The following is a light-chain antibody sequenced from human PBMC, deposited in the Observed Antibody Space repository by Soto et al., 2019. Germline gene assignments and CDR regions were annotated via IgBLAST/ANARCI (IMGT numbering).Light chain of an antibody. CDR1: SSDVGGYNY. Sequence: QSVLTQPASVSGSPGQSITISCTGTSSDVGGYNYVSWYQQHPGKAPKLMIYEVNNRPSGVSNRFSGSKSGNTASLTISGLQAEDEADYYCSSFTSTSTYVFGTGTNLTVL. V-gene: IGLV2-14*01. J-gene: IGLJ1*01. CDR3: SSFTSTSTYV. CDR2: EVN.